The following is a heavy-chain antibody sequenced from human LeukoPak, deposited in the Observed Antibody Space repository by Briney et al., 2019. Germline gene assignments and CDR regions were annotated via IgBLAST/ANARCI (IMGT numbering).Heavy chain of an antibody. CDR2: ISWDGGST. D-gene: IGHD6-19*01. CDR3: AKGKAGTPEYFQH. J-gene: IGHJ1*01. V-gene: IGHV3-43*01. CDR1: GFTFDDYT. Sequence: GGSLRPSCAASGFTFDDYTMHWVRQAPGKGLEWVSLISWDGGSTYYADSGKGRFTISRDNSKNSLYLQMNSLRTEDTALYYCAKGKAGTPEYFQHWGQGTLVTVSS.